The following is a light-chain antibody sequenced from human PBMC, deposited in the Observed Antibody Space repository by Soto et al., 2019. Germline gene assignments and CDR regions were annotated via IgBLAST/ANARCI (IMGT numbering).Light chain of an antibody. Sequence: ILMTPSPSFLSSSSRERRTTSFPMSQGISSYLAWYQQKPGKAPELLIYAASTLQSGVPSRFSGSGSGTDFTLTISCLQSEDFATYYCQQYYSFPLTFGQGTRLEIK. CDR1: QGISSY. J-gene: IGKJ5*01. V-gene: IGKV1D-8*01. CDR2: AAS. CDR3: QQYYSFPLT.